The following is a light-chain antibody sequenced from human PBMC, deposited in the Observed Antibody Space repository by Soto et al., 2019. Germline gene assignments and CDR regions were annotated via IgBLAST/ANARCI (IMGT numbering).Light chain of an antibody. CDR3: QQANSFPPYT. CDR1: QGIGSW. CDR2: AAS. Sequence: DIQMTQSPSSVSASVGDRVTITCRASQGIGSWLAWYQQKPGKAPKLLIYAASSLQSGVPSRFIGSGSGTDFTLTISSLQPEDFATYYCQQANSFPPYTFGQGTKLEIK. V-gene: IGKV1-12*01. J-gene: IGKJ2*01.